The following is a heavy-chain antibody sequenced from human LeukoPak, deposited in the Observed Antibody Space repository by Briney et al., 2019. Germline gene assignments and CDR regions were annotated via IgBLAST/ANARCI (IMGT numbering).Heavy chain of an antibody. Sequence: PGRSLRLSCAASGFTFHDYAMHWVRQAPGKGLEWVSGISWNSGSIGYADSVKGRFTISRDNAKNSLYLQMNSLRAEDTALYYCAKELIGNYYYGMDVWGQGTTVTVSS. CDR1: GFTFHDYA. CDR3: AKELIGNYYYGMDV. J-gene: IGHJ6*02. CDR2: ISWNSGSI. D-gene: IGHD2-8*01. V-gene: IGHV3-9*01.